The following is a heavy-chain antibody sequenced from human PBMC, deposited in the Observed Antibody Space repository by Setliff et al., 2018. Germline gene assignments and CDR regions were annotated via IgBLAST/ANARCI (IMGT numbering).Heavy chain of an antibody. J-gene: IGHJ3*02. V-gene: IGHV1-18*01. CDR3: ARDLEYQYYADSSGRDAFDI. CDR2: ISTYNGRT. CDR1: GSIFTSYG. Sequence: ASVQVPCKASGSIFTSYGFSWVRPAPGRGLEWMGWISTYNGRTNYSQKFQGRVTMTTDTSTSTAYMELRRLRSDDTAVYYCARDLEYQYYADSSGRDAFDIWGQGTMVTVSS. D-gene: IGHD3-22*01.